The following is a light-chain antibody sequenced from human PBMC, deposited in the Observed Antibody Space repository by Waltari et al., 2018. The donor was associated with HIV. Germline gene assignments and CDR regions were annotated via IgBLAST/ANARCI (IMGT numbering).Light chain of an antibody. CDR2: SDN. CDR3: STWDDSLNGRV. CDR1: SSNIGSRS. V-gene: IGLV1-44*01. Sequence: QSALTQPPSASGTPGQWVPISCSGSSSNIGSRSVNWYQQLPGTAPKLLIYSDNQRPSGVPDRLSGSKSGTSASLAISGLQSEDEADYYCSTWDDSLNGRVFGGGTKLTVL. J-gene: IGLJ3*02.